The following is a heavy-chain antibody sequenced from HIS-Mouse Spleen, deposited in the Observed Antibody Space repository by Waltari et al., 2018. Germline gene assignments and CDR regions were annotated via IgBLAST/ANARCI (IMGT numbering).Heavy chain of an antibody. Sequence: QVQLVQSGAEVKNPGASVKVSGKASGYTFTGYYMHRVRQAPGQGLEWMGWINPNSGGTNYAQKFQGRVTMTRDTSISTAYMELSRLRSDDTAVYYCATNTLLSYAFDIWGQGTMVTVSS. CDR1: GYTFTGYY. CDR2: INPNSGGT. J-gene: IGHJ3*02. D-gene: IGHD3-10*01. V-gene: IGHV1-2*02. CDR3: ATNTLLSYAFDI.